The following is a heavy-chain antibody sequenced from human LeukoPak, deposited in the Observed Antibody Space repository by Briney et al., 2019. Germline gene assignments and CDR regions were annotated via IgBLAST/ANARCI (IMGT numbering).Heavy chain of an antibody. CDR3: ARDPSRIAVAGTRVNWFDP. CDR1: GFTFSSYS. Sequence: TGGSLRLSCAASGFTFSSYSMNWVRQPPGKGLEWVSSISSSSSYIYYADSVKGRFTISRDNAKNSLYLQMNSLRAEDTAVYYCARDPSRIAVAGTRVNWFDPWGQGTLVTVPS. D-gene: IGHD6-19*01. J-gene: IGHJ5*02. V-gene: IGHV3-21*01. CDR2: ISSSSSYI.